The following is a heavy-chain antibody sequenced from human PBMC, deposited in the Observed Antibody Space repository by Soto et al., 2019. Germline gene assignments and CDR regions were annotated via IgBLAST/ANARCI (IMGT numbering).Heavy chain of an antibody. D-gene: IGHD3-22*01. J-gene: IGHJ6*02. CDR3: ARHDSSGYVYYGMDV. CDR1: GYSFTSYW. CDR2: IYPGDSDT. V-gene: IGHV5-51*01. Sequence: GESLKISCKGSGYSFTSYWIGWVRQMPGKGLEWMGIIYPGDSDTRYSPSFQGQVTISADKSISTAYLQWSSLKASDTAMYYCARHDSSGYVYYGMDVWGQGTTVTVSS.